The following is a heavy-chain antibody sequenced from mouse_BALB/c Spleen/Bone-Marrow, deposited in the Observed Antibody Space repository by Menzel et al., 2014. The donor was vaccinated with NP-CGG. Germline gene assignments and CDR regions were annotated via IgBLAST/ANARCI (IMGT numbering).Heavy chain of an antibody. Sequence: QVQLQQSGAELVRPGSSVKISCKASGYAFSSYWVNWVRQRPGQGLEWIGQIYPGDGDTNYNGKFKDKATLTADKSSSTAYMRLSSLTSEASAVYFCAKSGYGSFDYWGQGTTLTVSS. V-gene: IGHV1-80*01. J-gene: IGHJ2*01. D-gene: IGHD1-1*01. CDR1: GYAFSSYW. CDR2: IYPGDGDT. CDR3: AKSGYGSFDY.